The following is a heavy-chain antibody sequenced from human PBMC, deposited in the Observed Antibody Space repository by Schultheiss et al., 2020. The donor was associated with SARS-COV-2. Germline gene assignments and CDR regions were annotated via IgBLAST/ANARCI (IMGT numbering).Heavy chain of an antibody. CDR2: MNPNSGGT. V-gene: IGHV1-8*02. CDR1: GGTFSSHV. D-gene: IGHD2-15*01. CDR3: ASEWVVVAANWWFDP. J-gene: IGHJ5*02. Sequence: ASVKVSCKTSGGTFSSHVVSWVRQAPGQGLEWMGWMNPNSGGTGYAQKFQGRVTMTRDTSISTAYMELSSLRSDDTAVYYCASEWVVVAANWWFDPWGQGTLVTVSS.